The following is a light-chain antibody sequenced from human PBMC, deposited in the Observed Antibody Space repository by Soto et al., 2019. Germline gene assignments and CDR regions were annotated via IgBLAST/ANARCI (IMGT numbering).Light chain of an antibody. Sequence: QSVLTQPASVSGSPGQSITISCTGTSSDVGGYNYVSWCQQHPGKAPKLMIYEVSNRPSGVSNRFSGSKSGNTASLTISGLQAEDEADYYCSSYTSSSPWVFGGGTKLTVL. J-gene: IGLJ3*02. CDR3: SSYTSSSPWV. V-gene: IGLV2-14*01. CDR2: EVS. CDR1: SSDVGGYNY.